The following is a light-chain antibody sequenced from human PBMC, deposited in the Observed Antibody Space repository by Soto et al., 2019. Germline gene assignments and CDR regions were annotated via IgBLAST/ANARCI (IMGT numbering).Light chain of an antibody. J-gene: IGKJ1*01. Sequence: EMVLTQSPGTLSLSPGERATFYCRAIQSVTSSYLAWYQQKPGQAPRLLIYGASSRATGIPDRFSGSGSGTDFTLTISRLEPEDFAVYYCQQYGSSPPRTFGQGTKVDIK. V-gene: IGKV3-20*01. CDR2: GAS. CDR1: QSVTSSY. CDR3: QQYGSSPPRT.